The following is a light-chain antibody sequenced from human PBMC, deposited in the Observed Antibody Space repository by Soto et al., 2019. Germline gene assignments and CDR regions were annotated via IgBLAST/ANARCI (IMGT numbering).Light chain of an antibody. Sequence: DIVMTQSPLSLPVTPGEPASISCRSSQSLLHRNGHKYLDWYLQKPGQSPQLLIYLGSNRASGVPDRFSGSGSGTDFTLRISRVEAEDIGIYYCMQTLQTPTFGQGTKVDTK. CDR1: QSLLHRNGHKY. J-gene: IGKJ1*01. V-gene: IGKV2-28*01. CDR3: MQTLQTPT. CDR2: LGS.